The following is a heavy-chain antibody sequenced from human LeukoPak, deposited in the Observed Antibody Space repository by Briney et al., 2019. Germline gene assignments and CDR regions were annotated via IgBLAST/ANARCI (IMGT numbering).Heavy chain of an antibody. CDR2: IYYSGST. V-gene: IGHV4-39*07. J-gene: IGHJ4*02. Sequence: PSETLSLTCTVSGGSISSSSYYWGWIRQPPGKGLEWIGSIYYSGSTYYNPSLKSRVTISVDKSKNQFSLKLNSVTAADTAVYFCARVHGSIGDCWGQGTLVTVSS. CDR1: GGSISSSSYY. D-gene: IGHD3-10*01. CDR3: ARVHGSIGDC.